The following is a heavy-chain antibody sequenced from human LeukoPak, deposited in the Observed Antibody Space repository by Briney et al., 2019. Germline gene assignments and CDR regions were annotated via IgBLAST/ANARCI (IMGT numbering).Heavy chain of an antibody. D-gene: IGHD2/OR15-2a*01. V-gene: IGHV3-7*05. J-gene: IGHJ3*02. CDR3: ARGFDANYGFDI. CDR2: INQDGSHK. CDR1: GFTFTTYC. Sequence: GGPLRLSCAASGFTFTTYCMSWVRQAPEKGLEWVANINQDGSHKYYVDSVKGRFTISRDNAKNSMYLQVNSLRAEDTAVYYCARGFDANYGFDIWGQGTMVTVSS.